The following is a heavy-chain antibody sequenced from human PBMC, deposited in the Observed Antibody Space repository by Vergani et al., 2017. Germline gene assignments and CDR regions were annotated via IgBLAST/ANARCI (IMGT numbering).Heavy chain of an antibody. CDR2: IKRDGTET. D-gene: IGHD3-22*01. J-gene: IGHJ5*02. CDR3: AGSSAVRVAYLHS. Sequence: EVHLEESGGGLVQPGGSLRLSCAASGFTFGDYYMAWIRLAPGKGLDWVASIKRDGTETFYVDSVKGRFTISRDNAKTTLYLEMNSLRDEGRGVYYCAGSSAVRVAYLHSWGQGILVTVAS. V-gene: IGHV3-7*01. CDR1: GFTFGDYY.